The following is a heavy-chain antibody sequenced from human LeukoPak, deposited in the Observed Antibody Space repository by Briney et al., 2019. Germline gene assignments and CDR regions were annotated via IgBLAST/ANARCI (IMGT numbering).Heavy chain of an antibody. J-gene: IGHJ1*01. D-gene: IGHD3-22*01. Sequence: GRSLRLSCAASGFTFDDYAMHWVRQAPGKGLEWVSGISWNSGSIGYADSVKGRFTISRDNAKNSLYLQMNSLRVEDTALYYCATGYYYDSSGYYYVRAEYFQHWGQGTLVTVSS. CDR1: GFTFDDYA. V-gene: IGHV3-9*01. CDR2: ISWNSGSI. CDR3: ATGYYYDSSGYYYVRAEYFQH.